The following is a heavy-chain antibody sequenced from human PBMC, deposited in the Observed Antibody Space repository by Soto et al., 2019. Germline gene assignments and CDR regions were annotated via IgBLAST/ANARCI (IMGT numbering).Heavy chain of an antibody. CDR1: GYSFTNYW. CDR3: ASQTYRGYDYLTADYYYSYMDV. Sequence: ESLKISWKGSGYSFTNYWVGRVRQMPGKGLEWMGIIYPGDSDTRYSPSFQGQVTISADKSISTAYLQWSSLKASDTAMYYCASQTYRGYDYLTADYYYSYMDVWGKGTTVTVSS. J-gene: IGHJ6*03. CDR2: IYPGDSDT. V-gene: IGHV5-51*01. D-gene: IGHD5-12*01.